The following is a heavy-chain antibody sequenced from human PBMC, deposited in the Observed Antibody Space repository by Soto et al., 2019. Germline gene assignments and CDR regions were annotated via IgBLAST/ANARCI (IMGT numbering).Heavy chain of an antibody. CDR2: IIPIFGTA. Sequence: WASVKVSCKASGGTFSSYAISWVRQAPGQGLEWMGGIIPIFGTANYAQKFQGRVTIIADESTSTAYMELSSLRSEDTAVYFCARSEGGGYNSRDYGMDVWGQGTTVTVSS. J-gene: IGHJ6*02. V-gene: IGHV1-69*13. CDR1: GGTFSSYA. CDR3: ARSEGGGYNSRDYGMDV. D-gene: IGHD5-12*01.